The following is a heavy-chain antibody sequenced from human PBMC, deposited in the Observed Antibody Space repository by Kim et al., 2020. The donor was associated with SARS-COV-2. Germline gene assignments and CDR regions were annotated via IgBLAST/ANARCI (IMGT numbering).Heavy chain of an antibody. CDR1: GGSFSISG. CDR2: IIPVAGAR. CDR3: ARQKDNVLDI. Sequence: SVKVSCEASGGSFSISGFNWVRQAPGQGLEWIGRIIPVAGARNYAQKVLGRVAITADESKSTVYMELSSLTSEDTSMYYCARQKDNVLDICGQGTMVTV. D-gene: IGHD3-10*02. V-gene: IGHV1-69*11. J-gene: IGHJ3*02.